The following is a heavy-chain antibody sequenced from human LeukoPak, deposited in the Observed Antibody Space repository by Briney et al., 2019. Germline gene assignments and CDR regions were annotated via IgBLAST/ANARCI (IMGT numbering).Heavy chain of an antibody. J-gene: IGHJ4*02. CDR1: GYTPTELS. D-gene: IGHD1-26*01. Sequence: ASVKVSCKVYGYTPTELSMHWVRQAPGKWREWMGCFDPEDGETIYAQKFQGRVTMTEDTSTDTAYMELSSLRSEDTAVYYCATYESGSFFDYWGQGTLVTVSS. CDR3: ATYESGSFFDY. V-gene: IGHV1-24*01. CDR2: FDPEDGET.